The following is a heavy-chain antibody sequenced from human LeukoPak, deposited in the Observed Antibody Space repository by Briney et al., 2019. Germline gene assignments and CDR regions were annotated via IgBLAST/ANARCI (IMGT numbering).Heavy chain of an antibody. CDR3: ARVRGLYGSGSYYPYYYYMDV. CDR1: GFTFSDYY. V-gene: IGHV3-11*04. Sequence: GGSLRLSCAASGFTFSDYYMSWIRQAPGKGLEWVSYVGRSGTTIHYADSVKGRFTSSWDNAKKSLYLQMNSLRAEDTAVYYCARVRGLYGSGSYYPYYYYMDVWGKGTTVTISS. J-gene: IGHJ6*03. D-gene: IGHD3-10*01. CDR2: VGRSGTTI.